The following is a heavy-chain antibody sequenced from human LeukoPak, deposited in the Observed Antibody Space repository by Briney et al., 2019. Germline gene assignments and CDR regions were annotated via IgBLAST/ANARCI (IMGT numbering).Heavy chain of an antibody. CDR2: MNPNSGNT. V-gene: IGHV1-8*01. CDR1: GYTFTTYD. D-gene: IGHD6-19*01. Sequence: ASVKVSCKASGYTFTTYDINWVRQATGQGLEWMGWMNPNSGNTGYAQKFQGRVTITRDTSASTAYMELSSLRSEDTAVYYCARDFQWLAPYDAFDIWGQGTMVTVSS. J-gene: IGHJ3*02. CDR3: ARDFQWLAPYDAFDI.